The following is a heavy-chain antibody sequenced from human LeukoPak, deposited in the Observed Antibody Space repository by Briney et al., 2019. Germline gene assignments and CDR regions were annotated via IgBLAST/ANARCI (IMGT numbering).Heavy chain of an antibody. V-gene: IGHV3-64*01. Sequence: PGGSLRLSCAASGFTFSSYAMHWVRQAPGKGLEYVSAISSNGGSTYYANSVKGRFTISRDNSKNTLYLEMNSLRAEDTAVYYCAKSGYNYDSDAYACIDYWGQGTLVTVSS. D-gene: IGHD3-22*01. J-gene: IGHJ4*02. CDR1: GFTFSSYA. CDR2: ISSNGGST. CDR3: AKSGYNYDSDAYACIDY.